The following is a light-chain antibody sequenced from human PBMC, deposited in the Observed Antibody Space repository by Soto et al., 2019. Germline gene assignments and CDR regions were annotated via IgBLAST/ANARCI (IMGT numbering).Light chain of an antibody. J-gene: IGKJ1*01. Sequence: DIQMTQSPASLSASVGDRVTITCRASQSIITLLAWFQQKPGKAPKLLIYRASSLESGAPSRFSGTGSGAEFTLTISSLQPDDFATYYCQQYDDSPWTFGQGTKVDIK. CDR3: QQYDDSPWT. CDR1: QSIITL. CDR2: RAS. V-gene: IGKV1-5*03.